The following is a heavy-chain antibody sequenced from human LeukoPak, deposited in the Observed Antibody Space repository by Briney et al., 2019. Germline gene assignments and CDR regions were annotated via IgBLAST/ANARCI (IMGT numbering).Heavy chain of an antibody. V-gene: IGHV3-33*01. CDR1: GFTFSSYG. D-gene: IGHD5-18*01. J-gene: IGHJ6*02. CDR3: ARDTAMVTYGMDV. Sequence: GGSLRLSCAASGFTFSSYGMHWVRQAPGKGLGWVAVIWYDGSNKYYADSVKGRFTISRDNSKNTLYLQMNSLRAEDTAVYYCARDTAMVTYGMDVWGQGTTVTVSS. CDR2: IWYDGSNK.